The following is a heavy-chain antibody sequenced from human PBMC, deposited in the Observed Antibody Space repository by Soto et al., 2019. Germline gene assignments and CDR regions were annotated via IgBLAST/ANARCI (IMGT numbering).Heavy chain of an antibody. J-gene: IGHJ1*01. CDR2: IHPSGDT. CDR1: GYKFTTYF. CDR3: VRGYCTTSPCSGDFQF. V-gene: IGHV1-46*01. D-gene: IGHD2-15*01. Sequence: ASVNVSCKASGYKFTTYFIHCVRQAPGQGLEWMGMIHPSGDTGYAQKFRGRVTMTIDTSTTTAYMELRNLTSEDTAVYFSVRGYCTTSPCSGDFQFWGQGTLVTVSS.